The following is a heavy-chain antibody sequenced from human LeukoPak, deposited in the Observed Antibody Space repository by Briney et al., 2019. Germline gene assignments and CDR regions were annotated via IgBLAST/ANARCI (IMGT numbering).Heavy chain of an antibody. CDR2: INPNSGGT. D-gene: IGHD1-26*01. CDR1: GYTFTSYG. Sequence: ASVKVSCKASGYTFTSYGISWVRQAPGQGLEWMGWINPNSGGTNYAQKFQGRVTMTRDTSISTAYMELSRLRSDDTAVYYCARVFSSWELLYFDYWGQGTLVTVSS. J-gene: IGHJ4*02. V-gene: IGHV1-2*02. CDR3: ARVFSSWELLYFDY.